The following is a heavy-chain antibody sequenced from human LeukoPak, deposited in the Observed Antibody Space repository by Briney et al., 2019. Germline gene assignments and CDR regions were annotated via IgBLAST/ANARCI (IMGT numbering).Heavy chain of an antibody. J-gene: IGHJ4*02. CDR3: ARDRQWLSGNTYFDY. CDR2: ISSSSSYI. Sequence: GGSLRLSCAASGFTFSSYSMNWVRQAPGKGLEWVSSISSSSSYIYYADSVKGRFTISRDSAKNSLYLQMNSLRAEDTAVYYCARDRQWLSGNTYFDYWGQGTLVTVSS. D-gene: IGHD6-19*01. CDR1: GFTFSSYS. V-gene: IGHV3-21*01.